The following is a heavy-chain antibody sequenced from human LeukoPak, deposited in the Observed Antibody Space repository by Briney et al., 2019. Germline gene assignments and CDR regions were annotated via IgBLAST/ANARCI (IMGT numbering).Heavy chain of an antibody. CDR1: GGSISSGGYY. V-gene: IGHV4-30-2*01. Sequence: PSETLSLTCTVSGGSISSGGYYWSWIRQPPGKGLEWIGYIYHSGSTYYNPSLKSRVTISVDRSKNQFSLKLSSVTAADTAVYYCARVFSSGWYNWFDPWGQGTLVTVSS. J-gene: IGHJ5*02. CDR2: IYHSGST. D-gene: IGHD6-19*01. CDR3: ARVFSSGWYNWFDP.